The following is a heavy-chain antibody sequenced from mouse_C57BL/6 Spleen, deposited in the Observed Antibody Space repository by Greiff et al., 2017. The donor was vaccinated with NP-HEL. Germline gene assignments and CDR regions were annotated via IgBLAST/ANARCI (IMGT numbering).Heavy chain of an antibody. Sequence: VQLQESGAELARPGASVKLSCKASGYTFTSYGISWVKQRTGQGLEWIGEIYPRSGNTYYNEKFKGKATLTADKSSSTAYMELRSLTSEDSAVYFCARHEDSSGFGYWGQGTTLTVSS. J-gene: IGHJ2*01. CDR3: ARHEDSSGFGY. D-gene: IGHD3-2*02. V-gene: IGHV1-81*01. CDR2: IYPRSGNT. CDR1: GYTFTSYG.